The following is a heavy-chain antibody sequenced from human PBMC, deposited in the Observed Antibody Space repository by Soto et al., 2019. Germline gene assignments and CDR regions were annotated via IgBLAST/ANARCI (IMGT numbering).Heavy chain of an antibody. CDR1: GGSFSGYY. J-gene: IGHJ6*02. CDR2: INHSGST. Sequence: PSETLSLTCAVYGGSFSGYYWSWIRQPPGKGLEWIGEINHSGSTNYNPSLKSRVTISVDTSKNQFSLKLSSVTAADTAVYYCARGTGGVAGPPYYYYYSGMDVWAQGTTATVPS. V-gene: IGHV4-34*01. CDR3: ARGTGGVAGPPYYYYYSGMDV. D-gene: IGHD6-19*01.